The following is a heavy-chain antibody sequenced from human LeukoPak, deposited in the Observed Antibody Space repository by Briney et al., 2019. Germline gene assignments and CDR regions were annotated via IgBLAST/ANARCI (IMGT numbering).Heavy chain of an antibody. J-gene: IGHJ4*02. CDR3: AAADYYDSSGYYFDY. CDR2: IYYSGST. Sequence: SETLSLTCTVSGGSISSYYWSWIRQPPGKGLEWIGYIYYSGSTNYNPPLKSRVTISVDTSKNQFSLKLSSVTAADTAVYYCAAADYYDSSGYYFDYWGQGTLVAVSS. D-gene: IGHD3-22*01. V-gene: IGHV4-59*01. CDR1: GGSISSYY.